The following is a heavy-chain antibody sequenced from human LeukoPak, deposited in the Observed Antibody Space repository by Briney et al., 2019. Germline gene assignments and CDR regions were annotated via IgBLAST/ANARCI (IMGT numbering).Heavy chain of an antibody. V-gene: IGHV4-30-2*01. Sequence: SETLSLTCAVSGGSISSGGYSWSWIRQPPGKGLEWIGYIYHSGSTYYNPSLKSRVTISVDRSKNQFSLKLSSVTAADTAVYYCARSYGARPDYWGQGTLVTVSS. CDR2: IYHSGST. D-gene: IGHD3-10*01. J-gene: IGHJ4*02. CDR1: GGSISSGGYS. CDR3: ARSYGARPDY.